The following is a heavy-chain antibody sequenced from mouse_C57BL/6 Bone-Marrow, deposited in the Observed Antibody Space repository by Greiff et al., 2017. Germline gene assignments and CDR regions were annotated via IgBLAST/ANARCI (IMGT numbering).Heavy chain of an antibody. CDR2: IDPNSGGT. J-gene: IGHJ1*03. V-gene: IGHV1-72*01. D-gene: IGHD1-1*01. Sequence: QQSCKASGYTFTSYWMHWVKQRPGRGLEWIGRIDPNSGGTKYNEKFKSKATLTVDKPSSTAYMQRSSLTSEDSAVYYCARSVYYYGSSYGYFDVWGTGTTVTVSS. CDR3: ARSVYYYGSSYGYFDV. CDR1: GYTFTSYW.